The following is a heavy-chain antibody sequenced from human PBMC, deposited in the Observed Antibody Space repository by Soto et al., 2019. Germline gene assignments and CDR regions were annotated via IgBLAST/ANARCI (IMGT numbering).Heavy chain of an antibody. Sequence: QLQLQESGPGLVKPSETLSLTCTVSGGSISSSSYYWGWIRQPLGKGLEWIGSIYYSGSTYYNPSLKSRATLPIDTSKNQFSLRLGSVPAADTAVYYCARHTWGRQRGWFDPWGQGTLVTVSS. CDR1: GGSISSSSYY. J-gene: IGHJ5*02. D-gene: IGHD7-27*01. CDR2: IYYSGST. V-gene: IGHV4-39*01. CDR3: ARHTWGRQRGWFDP.